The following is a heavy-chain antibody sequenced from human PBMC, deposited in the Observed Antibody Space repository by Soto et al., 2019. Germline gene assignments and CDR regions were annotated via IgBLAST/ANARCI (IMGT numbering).Heavy chain of an antibody. J-gene: IGHJ6*02. CDR2: ISAYNGNT. D-gene: IGHD1-26*01. CDR3: ARDHAEWELPPYSYYYGMDV. Sequence: ASVKVSCKASGYTFTSYGISWVRQAPGQGLEWMGWISAYNGNTNYAQKLQGRVTMTTDTSTSTAYMELRSLRSDDTAVYYCARDHAEWELPPYSYYYGMDVWGQGTTVTVSS. V-gene: IGHV1-18*01. CDR1: GYTFTSYG.